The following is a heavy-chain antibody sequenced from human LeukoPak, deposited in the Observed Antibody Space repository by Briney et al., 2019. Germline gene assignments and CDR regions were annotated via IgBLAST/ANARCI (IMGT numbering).Heavy chain of an antibody. V-gene: IGHV3-21*01. D-gene: IGHD1-1*01. CDR3: ARSLTTLTYEGY. Sequence: GGSLRLSCAASGFTFSSYGMHWVRQAPGKGLEWVSSINSGSTYTYYTESVKGRFTVSRDNAKNSLFLQMNSLRAEDTAIYYCARSLTTLTYEGYWGQGTLVTVSS. J-gene: IGHJ4*02. CDR2: INSGSTYT. CDR1: GFTFSSYG.